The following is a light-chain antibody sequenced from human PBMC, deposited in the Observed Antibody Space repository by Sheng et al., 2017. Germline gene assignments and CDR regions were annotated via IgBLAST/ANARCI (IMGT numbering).Light chain of an antibody. CDR1: SSDVGGYNY. Sequence: QSALTQPASVSGSPGQSITISCTGTSSDVGGYNYVSWYQQHPGKAPKLMIYDVSNRPSGVSNRFSGSKSGNTASLTISGLQAEDEADYYCCSYAGGSTLVFGGGTKLTVL. V-gene: IGLV2-14*03. CDR3: CSYAGGSTLV. J-gene: IGLJ3*02. CDR2: DVS.